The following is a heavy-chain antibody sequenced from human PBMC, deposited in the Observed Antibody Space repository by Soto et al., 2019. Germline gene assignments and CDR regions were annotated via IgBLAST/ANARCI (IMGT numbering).Heavy chain of an antibody. CDR2: ISAYNGNT. CDR1: GYTFTRYG. J-gene: IGHJ6*02. D-gene: IGHD3-9*01. CDR3: ARESSYDSDYYYGMDV. Sequence: ASVKVSCKASGYTFTRYGISWVRQAPGQGLEWMGWISAYNGNTNYAQKLQGRVTMTTDTSTSTAYMELRSLRSDDTAVYYCARESSYDSDYYYGMDVWGQGTTVTVSS. V-gene: IGHV1-18*01.